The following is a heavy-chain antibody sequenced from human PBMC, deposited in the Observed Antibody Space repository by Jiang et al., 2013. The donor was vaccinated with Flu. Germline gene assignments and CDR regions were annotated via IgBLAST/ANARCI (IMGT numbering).Heavy chain of an antibody. CDR1: GDSVSTNSAA. D-gene: IGHD7-27*01. V-gene: IGHV6-1*01. CDR2: TYYRSNGYS. CDR3: ARGSGAAFNI. J-gene: IGHJ3*02. Sequence: QTLSLTCAISGDSVSTNSAAWNWIRQSPSRGLEWLGRTYYRSNGYSDYAVSVKSRITINPDTSKNQFYLQLNSVTPEDTAVYYCARGSGAAFNIWGQGTMVTVSS.